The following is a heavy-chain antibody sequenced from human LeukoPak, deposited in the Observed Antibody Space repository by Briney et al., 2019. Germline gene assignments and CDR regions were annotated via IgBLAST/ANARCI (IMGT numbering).Heavy chain of an antibody. J-gene: IGHJ4*02. V-gene: IGHV3-21*01. CDR2: ISSGSVYI. D-gene: IGHD3-22*01. Sequence: GGSLRLSCAASRFTFSDYSMNWVRQAPGKVLQWVASISSGSVYIYYADSVKGRFTISRDNSKTTLYLQMNSLRPEDTAVYYCARPPNYFDSSVYTYWGQGTLVTVSS. CDR3: ARPPNYFDSSVYTY. CDR1: RFTFSDYS.